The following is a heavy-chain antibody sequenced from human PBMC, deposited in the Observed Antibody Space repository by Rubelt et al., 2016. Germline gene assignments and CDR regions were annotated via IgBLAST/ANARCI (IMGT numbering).Heavy chain of an antibody. J-gene: IGHJ4*02. CDR2: IDPSDSYT. V-gene: IGHV5-10-1*01. D-gene: IGHD3-22*01. CDR3: ARHDAADYYDSSGYQP. Sequence: MGRIDPSDSYTNYSPSFQGHVTISADKSISTAYLQWSSLKASDTAMYYCARHDAADYYDSSGYQPWGQGTLVTVSS.